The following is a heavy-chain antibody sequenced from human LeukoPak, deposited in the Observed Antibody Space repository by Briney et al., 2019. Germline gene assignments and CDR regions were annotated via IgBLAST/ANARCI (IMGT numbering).Heavy chain of an antibody. CDR3: AKDRIPVAGRQDIWDY. CDR2: ISGSGDRT. J-gene: IGHJ4*02. Sequence: GGSLRLSCVGAGFTFSNYAMTWVRQAPGKELGWVSGISGSGDRTYYADSVKGRFTISRGNSKNTLYLQMNSLTDDDSAVYYCAKDRIPVAGRQDIWDYWGQGTLVTVSS. D-gene: IGHD6-19*01. CDR1: GFTFSNYA. V-gene: IGHV3-23*01.